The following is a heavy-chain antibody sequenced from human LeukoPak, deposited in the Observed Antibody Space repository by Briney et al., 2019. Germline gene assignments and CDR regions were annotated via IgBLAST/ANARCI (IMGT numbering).Heavy chain of an antibody. J-gene: IGHJ5*02. CDR1: GFTVSSNY. Sequence: GGSLRLSCAASGFTVSSNYMSWVRQAPGKGLEWVSVIYSGGSTYYADSVKGRFTISRDNSKNTLYLQMNSLRAEDTAVYYCARDQSSGWLGIFDPWGQGTLVTVSS. V-gene: IGHV3-66*01. CDR2: IYSGGST. D-gene: IGHD6-19*01. CDR3: ARDQSSGWLGIFDP.